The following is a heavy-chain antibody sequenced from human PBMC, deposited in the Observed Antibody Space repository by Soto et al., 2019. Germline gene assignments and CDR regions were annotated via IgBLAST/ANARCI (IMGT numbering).Heavy chain of an antibody. CDR2: INSDGSST. J-gene: IGHJ4*02. CDR3: ARVVAAAGIQPFDY. CDR1: GFTFSSYW. V-gene: IGHV3-74*01. Sequence: PGGSLRLSCAASGFTFSSYWMHWVRQAPGKGLVWVSRINSDGSSTSYADSVKGRFTISRDNAKNTLYLQMNSLRAEDTAVYYCARVVAAAGIQPFDYWGQGTLVTVSS. D-gene: IGHD6-13*01.